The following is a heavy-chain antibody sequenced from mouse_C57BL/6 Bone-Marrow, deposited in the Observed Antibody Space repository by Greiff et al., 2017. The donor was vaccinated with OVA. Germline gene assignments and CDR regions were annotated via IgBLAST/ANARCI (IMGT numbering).Heavy chain of an antibody. J-gene: IGHJ3*01. D-gene: IGHD2-4*01. CDR1: GYTFTDYE. V-gene: IGHV1-15*01. CDR3: TRGGGYYDYDGFAY. CDR2: IDPETGGT. Sequence: QVQLKESGAELVRPGASVTLSCKASGYTFTDYEMHWVKQTPVHGLEWIGAIDPETGGTAYNQKFKGKAILTADKSSSTAYMELRSLTSEDSAVYYCTRGGGYYDYDGFAYWGQGTLVTVSA.